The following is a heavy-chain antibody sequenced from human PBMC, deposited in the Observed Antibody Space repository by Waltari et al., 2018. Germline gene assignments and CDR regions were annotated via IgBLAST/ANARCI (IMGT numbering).Heavy chain of an antibody. J-gene: IGHJ4*02. Sequence: VQLQESGPVLVKPSETLSLTCTVSGCSITCYYWNWIRQPAGKGLEWIGRIYPSGSTIYNPSLMSRVTVSVDTSKNQISLKLSSVTAADTAVYFCASDDDYCSGTTCHRQDYWGQGTRVTVSS. CDR3: ASDDDYCSGTTCHRQDY. D-gene: IGHD2-15*01. CDR2: IYPSGST. CDR1: GCSITCYY. V-gene: IGHV4-4*07.